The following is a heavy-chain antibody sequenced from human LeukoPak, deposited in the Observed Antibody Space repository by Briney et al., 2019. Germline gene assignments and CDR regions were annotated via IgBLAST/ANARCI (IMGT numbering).Heavy chain of an antibody. CDR3: ARDGLPAARDI. CDR1: GFIFSQFW. J-gene: IGHJ3*02. D-gene: IGHD6-6*01. CDR2: INGDGSST. Sequence: GGSLRLSCAGSGFIFSQFWMQWVRQVPGKGLVWFSRINGDGSSTNYADSVKGRFTISRDNAKNTLYLQMNSLRAEDTAVYYCARDGLPAARDIWGQGTMVTVSS. V-gene: IGHV3-74*01.